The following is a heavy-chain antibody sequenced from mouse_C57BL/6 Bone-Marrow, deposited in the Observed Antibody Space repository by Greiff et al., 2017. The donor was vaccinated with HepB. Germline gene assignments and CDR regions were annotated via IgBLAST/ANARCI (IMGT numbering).Heavy chain of an antibody. Sequence: VMLQQSGPGLVQPSQSLSITCTVSGFSLTSYGVHWVRQPPGKGLEWLGVIWSGGSTDYNAAFISRLSISKDNSKSQVFFKMNSLQADDTAIYYCAKKGYYGSSYWFAYWGQGTLVTVSA. V-gene: IGHV2-4*01. CDR1: GFSLTSYG. CDR3: AKKGYYGSSYWFAY. D-gene: IGHD1-1*01. J-gene: IGHJ3*01. CDR2: IWSGGST.